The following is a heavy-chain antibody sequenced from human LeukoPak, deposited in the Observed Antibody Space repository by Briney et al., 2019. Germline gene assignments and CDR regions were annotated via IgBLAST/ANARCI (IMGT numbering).Heavy chain of an antibody. CDR3: ARDAISTSLDY. CDR1: GDSINSLDL. J-gene: IGHJ4*02. D-gene: IGHD2-2*01. V-gene: IGHV4-4*02. Sequence: SETLSLTCTVSGDSINSLDLWSWVRQPPGKGLEWIGEMYLSGTTHSNPSVKSRVTISVDTSKNQFSLKLSSVTAADTAVYYCARDAISTSLDYWGQGTLVTVSS. CDR2: MYLSGTT.